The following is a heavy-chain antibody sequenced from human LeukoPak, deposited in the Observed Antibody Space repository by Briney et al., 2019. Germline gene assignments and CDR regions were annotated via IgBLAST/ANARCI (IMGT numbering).Heavy chain of an antibody. V-gene: IGHV3-11*01. CDR2: ISSSGSTI. J-gene: IGHJ5*02. Sequence: GGSLRLSCVTSGFTFSSASMSWVRQTPGKGLEWVSYISSSGSTIYYADSVKGRFTISRDNAKNSLYLQMNSLRAEDTAVYYCARGEGLGYCSSTSCGRWGWFDPWGQGTLVTVSS. CDR1: GFTFSSAS. D-gene: IGHD2-2*01. CDR3: ARGEGLGYCSSTSCGRWGWFDP.